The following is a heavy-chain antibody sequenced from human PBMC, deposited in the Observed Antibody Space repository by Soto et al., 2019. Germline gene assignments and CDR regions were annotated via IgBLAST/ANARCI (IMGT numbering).Heavy chain of an antibody. CDR1: GGSISSGDYY. CDR3: ASSLSTVTTYYFDY. J-gene: IGHJ4*02. D-gene: IGHD4-4*01. CDR2: IYYSGST. Sequence: SETLSLTCTVSGGSISSGDYYWSWIRQPPGKGLEWIGYIYYSGSTYYNPSLKSRVTISVDTSKNQFSLKLSSVTAADTAVYYCASSLSTVTTYYFDYWGQGTLVTVSS. V-gene: IGHV4-30-4*01.